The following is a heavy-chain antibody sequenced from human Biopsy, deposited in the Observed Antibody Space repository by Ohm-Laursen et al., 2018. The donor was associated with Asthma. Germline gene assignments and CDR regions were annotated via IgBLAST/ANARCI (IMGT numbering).Heavy chain of an antibody. V-gene: IGHV3-30*18. D-gene: IGHD5-12*01. CDR3: AKRRGYSGHDNDY. CDR2: ISYDGNHK. Sequence: SLRLSCTAPGFMFRSFGMHWVRQAPGKGLEWVAVISYDGNHKFYEDSVKGRFTISRDNSKNTLYLQMNSLRTEHTAVYYCAKRRGYSGHDNDYWGQGTLVIVSS. CDR1: GFMFRSFG. J-gene: IGHJ4*02.